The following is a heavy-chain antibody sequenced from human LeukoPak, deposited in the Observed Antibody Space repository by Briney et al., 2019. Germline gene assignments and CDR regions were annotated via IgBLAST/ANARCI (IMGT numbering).Heavy chain of an antibody. Sequence: GGSLRLSCAASGFPFSDDWMSWVRQVPGKGLEWVGRIKKKGDGGTTDYAARVKGRFTISRDDSKNMLYPEMSNLKIEDRAVYYCTTVTMVRDYDYWGQGTLVTVSS. V-gene: IGHV3-15*01. J-gene: IGHJ4*02. CDR2: IKKKGDGGTT. CDR1: GFPFSDDW. D-gene: IGHD3-10*01. CDR3: TTVTMVRDYDY.